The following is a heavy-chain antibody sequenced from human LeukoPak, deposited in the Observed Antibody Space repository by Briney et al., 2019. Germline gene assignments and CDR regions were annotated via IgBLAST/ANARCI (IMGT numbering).Heavy chain of an antibody. V-gene: IGHV4-39*07. CDR3: ARAVDYYDSSGYYSSYYFDY. Sequence: SETLSLTCTVSGGSISSYYWSWIRQPPGKGLEWIGSIYYSGSTYYNPSLKSRVTISVDTSKNQFSLKLSSVTAADTAVYYCARAVDYYDSSGYYSSYYFDYWGQGTLVTVSS. CDR2: IYYSGST. J-gene: IGHJ4*02. D-gene: IGHD3-22*01. CDR1: GGSISSYY.